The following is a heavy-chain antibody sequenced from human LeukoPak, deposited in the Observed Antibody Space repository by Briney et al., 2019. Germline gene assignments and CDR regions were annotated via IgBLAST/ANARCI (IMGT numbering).Heavy chain of an antibody. D-gene: IGHD4-17*01. CDR2: IWYDGTNK. CDR1: GFAFSSFG. Sequence: GGALRLSCAASGFAFSSFGMHWVRQAPGKGLEWVAVIWYDGTNKYYADSVKGRFTISRDNSKNTLYLQMNSLRAEDTAVYYCARATVTRWFDPWGQGTLVTVSS. V-gene: IGHV3-33*01. J-gene: IGHJ5*02. CDR3: ARATVTRWFDP.